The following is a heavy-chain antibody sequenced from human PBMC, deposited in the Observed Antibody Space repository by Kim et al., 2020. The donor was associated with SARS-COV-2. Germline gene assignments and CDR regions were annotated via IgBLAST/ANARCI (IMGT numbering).Heavy chain of an antibody. CDR3: ARGGTYSGPYGFDT. Sequence: GGSLRLSCAASGFTFSDHYMDWVRQAPGKGLEWVGRIRNKANSYSTVYGASVRGRFTISRDDSKNSLSLQMNSLKTEDTAVYWCARGGTYSGPYGFDTWGQGTLVTVSS. D-gene: IGHD5-12*01. CDR2: IRNKANSYST. V-gene: IGHV3-72*01. CDR1: GFTFSDHY. J-gene: IGHJ5*02.